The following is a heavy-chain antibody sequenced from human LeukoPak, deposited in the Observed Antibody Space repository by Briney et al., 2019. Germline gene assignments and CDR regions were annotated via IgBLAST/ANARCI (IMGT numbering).Heavy chain of an antibody. V-gene: IGHV4-39*01. CDR2: IYYSGST. Sequence: PSETLSLTCTVSGGSISSSSYSWGWIRQPPGKGLEWIGSIYYSGSTYYNPSLKSRVTISVDTSKNQFPLKLSSVTAADTAVYYCATPWGGFGELAYWGQGTLVTVSS. CDR3: ATPWGGFGELAY. CDR1: GGSISSSSYS. J-gene: IGHJ4*02. D-gene: IGHD3-10*01.